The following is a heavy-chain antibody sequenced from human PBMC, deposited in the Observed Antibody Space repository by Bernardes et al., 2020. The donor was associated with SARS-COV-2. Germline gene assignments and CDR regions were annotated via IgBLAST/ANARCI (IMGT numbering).Heavy chain of an antibody. CDR1: GDSISSYY. D-gene: IGHD5-18*01. CDR3: ASSGTAMPQGLRY. V-gene: IGHV4-59*01. Sequence: VTMSPTCTVSGDSISSYYWSWIRQPPGKGLEWIGYIYYSGSTNYNPSLKSRVTISVDTSENQFSLRLSSVTAADTALYYCASSGTAMPQGLRYWGQGTTVTVSS. CDR2: IYYSGST. J-gene: IGHJ6*02.